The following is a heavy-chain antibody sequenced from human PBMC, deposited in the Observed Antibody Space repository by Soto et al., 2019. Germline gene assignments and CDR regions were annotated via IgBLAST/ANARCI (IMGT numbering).Heavy chain of an antibody. V-gene: IGHV1-3*01. CDR3: ARDKSRTGYYSISDY. D-gene: IGHD3-9*01. J-gene: IGHJ4*02. Sequence: QVQLVQSGAEVKKPGASVKVSCKASGYTFTSYAMHWVRQAPGQRLEWMGWINAGNGNTKYSQKFQGRVTITRDTSASTAYMELSSLRSEDTAVYYCARDKSRTGYYSISDYWGQGTLVTVSS. CDR1: GYTFTSYA. CDR2: INAGNGNT.